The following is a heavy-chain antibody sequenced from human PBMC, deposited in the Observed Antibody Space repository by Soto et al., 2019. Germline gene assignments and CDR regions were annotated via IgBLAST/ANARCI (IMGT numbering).Heavy chain of an antibody. Sequence: EVQLVESGGGLVQPGGSLRLSCEASGFTFRNYDMHWVRQGTGKGLEWVSGISAAGDPDYADSVEGRFTISRENAQNSFFLQMNSLRVGDTAVYYCARTDRDFYGVDCWGQGTTVIASS. V-gene: IGHV3-13*05. CDR3: ARTDRDFYGVDC. CDR2: ISAAGDP. CDR1: GFTFRNYD. D-gene: IGHD1-1*01. J-gene: IGHJ6*02.